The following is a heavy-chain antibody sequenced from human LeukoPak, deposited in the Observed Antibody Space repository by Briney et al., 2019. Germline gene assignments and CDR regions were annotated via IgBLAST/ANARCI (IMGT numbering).Heavy chain of an antibody. CDR3: TTAARPD. V-gene: IGHV3-23*01. J-gene: IGHJ4*02. CDR2: ISGSGGST. D-gene: IGHD6-6*01. Sequence: GGSLRLSFAPSGFTFTGYAMTGVRQPPGKGLEWVSAISGSGGSTYYADSVKGRFTISRDNSKNTLYLQMNSLRAEDTAVYYCTTAARPDWGQGTLVTVSS. CDR1: GFTFTGYA.